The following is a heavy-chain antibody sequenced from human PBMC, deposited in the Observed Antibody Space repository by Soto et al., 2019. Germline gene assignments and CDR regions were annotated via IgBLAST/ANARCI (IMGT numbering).Heavy chain of an antibody. CDR3: ARHYSNYVKPCPGWFDP. CDR2: IYYSGST. J-gene: IGHJ5*02. D-gene: IGHD4-4*01. V-gene: IGHV4-39*01. Sequence: QLQLQESGPGLVKPSETLSLTCTVSGGSISSSSYYWGWIRQPPRKGLEWIGSIYYSGSTYYNPSLKSRVTISVDTSNTHFSLKLRSVTAAGTAVYYCARHYSNYVKPCPGWFDPWGQGTLVTVSS. CDR1: GGSISSSSYY.